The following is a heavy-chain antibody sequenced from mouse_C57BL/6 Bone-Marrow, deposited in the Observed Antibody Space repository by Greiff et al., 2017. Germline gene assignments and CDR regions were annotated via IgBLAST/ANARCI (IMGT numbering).Heavy chain of an antibody. D-gene: IGHD1-1*01. Sequence: EVKLVESGGGLVQPKGSLKLSCAASGFSFNTYAMNWVRQAPGKGLEWVARIRSKSNNYATYYADSVKDRFTISRDDSESMLYLQMNNLKTEDTAMYYCVPLLRYMDYWGQGTSVTVSA. V-gene: IGHV10-1*01. CDR1: GFSFNTYA. CDR3: VPLLRYMDY. J-gene: IGHJ4*01. CDR2: IRSKSNNYAT.